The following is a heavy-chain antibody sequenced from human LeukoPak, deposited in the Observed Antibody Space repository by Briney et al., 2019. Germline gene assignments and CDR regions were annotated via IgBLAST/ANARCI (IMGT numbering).Heavy chain of an antibody. CDR1: GFTFSGNW. CDR2: INPDASQK. CDR3: AKLLGTATTYDS. Sequence: PGGTLTLSCAASGFTFSGNWMSWVRQAPGKGLEWVASINPDASQKFYVDSVKGRFTISRDNTKYSLDLQMNSLGAEDTAMYYCAKLLGTATTYDSWGQGTRVTVSS. V-gene: IGHV3-7*01. J-gene: IGHJ4*02. D-gene: IGHD5-24*01.